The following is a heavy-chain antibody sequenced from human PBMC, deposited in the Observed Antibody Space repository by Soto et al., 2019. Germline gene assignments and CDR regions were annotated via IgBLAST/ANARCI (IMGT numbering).Heavy chain of an antibody. CDR2: IWDDGSNK. J-gene: IGHJ4*02. CDR1: GFTFSSYG. CDR3: ARDGLRFLEWLSDTSYYFDY. D-gene: IGHD3-3*01. V-gene: IGHV3-33*01. Sequence: QVQLVESGGGVVQPGRSLRLSCAASGFTFSSYGMHWVRQAPGKGLEWVAVIWDDGSNKYYADSVKGRFTISRDNSKNTLYLQMNGLRAEDTAVYYCARDGLRFLEWLSDTSYYFDYWGQGTLVTVSS.